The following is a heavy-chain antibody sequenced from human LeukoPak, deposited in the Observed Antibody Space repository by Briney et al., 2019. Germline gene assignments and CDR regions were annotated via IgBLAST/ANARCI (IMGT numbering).Heavy chain of an antibody. Sequence: GGSLRLSCAASGFTFSSYAMSWVRQAPGKGLEWVSAISGSGGSTYYADSVKGRFIISRDNSKNTLYLQMNSLRADDTAIYYCARDRALVRELWSPSAFDYWGQGTLVTVSS. V-gene: IGHV3-23*01. J-gene: IGHJ4*02. CDR3: ARDRALVRELWSPSAFDY. D-gene: IGHD3-10*01. CDR2: ISGSGGST. CDR1: GFTFSSYA.